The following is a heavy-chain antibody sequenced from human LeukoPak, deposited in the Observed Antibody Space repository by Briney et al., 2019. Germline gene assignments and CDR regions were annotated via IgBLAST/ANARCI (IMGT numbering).Heavy chain of an antibody. CDR1: GGTFSSYA. D-gene: IGHD6-6*01. Sequence: ASVKVSCKASGGTFSSYAINWVRQATGQGLEWMGWMNPNSGNTGYAQKFQGRVTMTRNTSISTAYMELSSLRSEDTAVYYRARGRTAARPRYYYYMDVWGKGTTVTVSS. CDR3: ARGRTAARPRYYYYMDV. V-gene: IGHV1-8*02. CDR2: MNPNSGNT. J-gene: IGHJ6*03.